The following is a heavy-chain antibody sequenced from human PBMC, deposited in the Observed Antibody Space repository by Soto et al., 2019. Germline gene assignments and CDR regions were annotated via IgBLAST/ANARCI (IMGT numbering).Heavy chain of an antibody. D-gene: IGHD3-9*01. CDR3: AHSHFEILTGPFDS. J-gene: IGHJ5*01. CDR2: VYWHDDK. V-gene: IGHV2-5*01. CDR1: GFSLTNTGVT. Sequence: QITLKESGPSLVKPTQTLTLTCTFSGFSLTNTGVTVGWIRQPPGKALEWLALVYWHDDKRYNPSLRNRLTIAKDTSKNRVVLTLANVGPVDTATYSCAHSHFEILTGPFDSWGRGTLVTVSS.